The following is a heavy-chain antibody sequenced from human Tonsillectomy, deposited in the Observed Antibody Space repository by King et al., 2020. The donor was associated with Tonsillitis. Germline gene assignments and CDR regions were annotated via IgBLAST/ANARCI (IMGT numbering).Heavy chain of an antibody. CDR2: IYYSGST. CDR3: ARERDLYYFDY. J-gene: IGHJ4*02. V-gene: IGHV4-61*01. Sequence: QLQESGPGLVKPSETLSLTCTVSGGSVSSGSYYWSWIRQPPGKGLEWIGYIYYSGSTNYNPSLKSRVTISVVTSKNQFSLKLSPVTAADTAVYYCARERDLYYFDYWGQGTLVTVSS. D-gene: IGHD5-24*01. CDR1: GGSVSSGSYY.